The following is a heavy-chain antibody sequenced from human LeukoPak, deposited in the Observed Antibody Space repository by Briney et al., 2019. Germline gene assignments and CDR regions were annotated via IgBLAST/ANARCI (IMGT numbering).Heavy chain of an antibody. V-gene: IGHV3-30*03. D-gene: IGHD3-22*01. Sequence: GSLTLSCAASGFTFSSYGMHWVRQAPGKGLEWVAVISYDGSNKYYADSVKGRFTISRDNSKNTLYLQMNSLTSDDTAVYYCARCSPGDSSNFYAVLQYWGQGTQVTVST. CDR3: ARCSPGDSSNFYAVLQY. CDR2: ISYDGSNK. J-gene: IGHJ4*02. CDR1: GFTFSSYG.